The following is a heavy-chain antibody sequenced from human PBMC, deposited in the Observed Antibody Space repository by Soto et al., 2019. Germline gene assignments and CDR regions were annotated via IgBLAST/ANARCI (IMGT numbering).Heavy chain of an antibody. V-gene: IGHV3-23*01. CDR3: AKGGPYYDILTGYLSGMDV. CDR1: GFTFSSYA. Sequence: PGGSRRLSCAAAGFTFSSYAMSWVRQAPGKGLEWVSAISGSGGSTYYADSVKGRFTISRDNSKNTLYLQMNSLSAEDTAVYYCAKGGPYYDILTGYLSGMDVWGQGTTVTVSS. J-gene: IGHJ6*02. D-gene: IGHD3-9*01. CDR2: ISGSGGST.